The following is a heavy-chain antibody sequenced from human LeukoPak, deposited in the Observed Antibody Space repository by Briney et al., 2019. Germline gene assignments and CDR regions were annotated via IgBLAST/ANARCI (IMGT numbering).Heavy chain of an antibody. Sequence: GSLRLSCAASGFTVSTNYMSWIRQPPGKGLEWIGNIYYSGRTYYNPSLKSRVTISVDTSKNHFSLKLSSVTAADTAVYYCVWGSAWYYLDYWGQGTLVTVSS. J-gene: IGHJ4*02. D-gene: IGHD6-19*01. CDR2: IYYSGRT. CDR1: GFTVSTNY. V-gene: IGHV4-59*04. CDR3: VWGSAWYYLDY.